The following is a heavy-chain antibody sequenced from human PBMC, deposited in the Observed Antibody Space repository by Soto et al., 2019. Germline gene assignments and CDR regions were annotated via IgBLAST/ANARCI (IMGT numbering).Heavy chain of an antibody. CDR2: INPNSRGT. D-gene: IGHD2-21*02. V-gene: IGHV1-2*02. J-gene: IGHJ5*02. Sequence: ASVKGSCKASGYTFTDYFIHWVRQAPGQGFVCMGWINPNSRGTNYAQKFQGRVTMTRDTSNNTAYMELRGLRSDATAVYYCASVTLKAGNWFDPWGQGTLVTVSS. CDR3: ASVTLKAGNWFDP. CDR1: GYTFTDYF.